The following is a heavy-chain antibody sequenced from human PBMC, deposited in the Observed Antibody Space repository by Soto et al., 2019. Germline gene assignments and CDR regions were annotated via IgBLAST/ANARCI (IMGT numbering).Heavy chain of an antibody. Sequence: VKVSCKASGGTFSSYAISWVRQAPGQGLEWMGGIIPIFGTANYAQTFQGRVTITADESTSTAYMELSSLRSEDTAVYYCAGDRARTGAYHFDYWGQGTLVTVSS. V-gene: IGHV1-69*13. CDR2: IIPIFGTA. J-gene: IGHJ4*02. CDR3: AGDRARTGAYHFDY. D-gene: IGHD4-17*01. CDR1: GGTFSSYA.